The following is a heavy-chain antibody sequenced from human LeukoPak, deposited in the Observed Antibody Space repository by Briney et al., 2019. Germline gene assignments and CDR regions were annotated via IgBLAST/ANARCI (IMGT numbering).Heavy chain of an antibody. D-gene: IGHD3-10*01. CDR2: ISDDGTIT. CDR3: ARDLDGSGDYHWFDP. V-gene: IGHV3-74*01. Sequence: PGGSLRLSCAASGFTFSSYWMHWVRQAPGKGLVWVSCISDDGTITTYADSVKGRYTISRDNAKNTLYLQMHSLRAEDTAVFYCARDLDGSGDYHWFDPWGQGTLVTVSS. J-gene: IGHJ5*02. CDR1: GFTFSSYW.